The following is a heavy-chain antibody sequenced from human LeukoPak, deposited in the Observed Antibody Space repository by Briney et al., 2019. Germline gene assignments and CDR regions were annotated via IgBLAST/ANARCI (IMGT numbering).Heavy chain of an antibody. CDR2: IIPSDGRT. CDR3: ARGKVFTMVRGVIITYFDY. V-gene: IGHV1-46*01. J-gene: IGHJ4*02. Sequence: ASVKVSCKASGYSFTRYFIHWVRQAPGQGLEWMGIIIPSDGRTSYAQKFQGRVTMTRGASTSTVYMEMSSLRSEDTAVYYCARGKVFTMVRGVIITYFDYWGQGTLVTVSS. CDR1: GYSFTRYF. D-gene: IGHD3-10*01.